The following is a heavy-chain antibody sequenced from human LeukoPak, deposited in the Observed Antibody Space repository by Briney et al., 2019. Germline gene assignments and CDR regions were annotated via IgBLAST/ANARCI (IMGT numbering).Heavy chain of an antibody. D-gene: IGHD3-10*01. Sequence: GGSLRLSCAASGFTFSSYRMNWVRQAPGKGLEWVSSISSTSSYIYYADSVKGRFTISRDNAKNSLYLQMNSLRAEDTAVYYCARSGGSYYFFDYWGQGTLLTVSS. V-gene: IGHV3-21*01. CDR2: ISSTSSYI. CDR1: GFTFSSYR. CDR3: ARSGGSYYFFDY. J-gene: IGHJ4*02.